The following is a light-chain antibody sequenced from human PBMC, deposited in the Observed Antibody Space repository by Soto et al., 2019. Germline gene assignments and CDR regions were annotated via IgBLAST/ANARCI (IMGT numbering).Light chain of an antibody. CDR2: DVS. J-gene: IGLJ1*01. Sequence: QSALTQPASVSGSPGQSIAISCTGTSSDVGGYNYVSWYQQHPGKAPKLMIYDVSNRPSGVSNRFSGSKSGNTASLTISGHQAEDEADYYCCSYTTSSTYVFGTGTKVTVL. V-gene: IGLV2-14*03. CDR3: CSYTTSSTYV. CDR1: SSDVGGYNY.